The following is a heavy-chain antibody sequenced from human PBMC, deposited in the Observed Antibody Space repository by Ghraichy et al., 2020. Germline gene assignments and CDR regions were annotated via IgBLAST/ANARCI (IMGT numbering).Heavy chain of an antibody. CDR2: IFHSGNT. J-gene: IGHJ4*02. D-gene: IGHD2-2*03. V-gene: IGHV4-39*07. CDR3: VRVKPGGYCNSGRCQQHFDY. CDR1: GGSISSSGDY. Sequence: SETLSLTCTVSGGSISSSGDYFWSWVRQPPGKGLEWIGSIFHSGNTFYNPSLKSRLTISVDTSKNQFSLNLDSVTAADTAVYYCVRVKPGGYCNSGRCQQHFDYWGQGTLVSVSS.